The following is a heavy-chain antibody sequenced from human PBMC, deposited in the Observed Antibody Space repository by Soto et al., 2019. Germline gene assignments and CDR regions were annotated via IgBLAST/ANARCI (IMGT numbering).Heavy chain of an antibody. D-gene: IGHD2-2*02. CDR1: GFTFSSFA. Sequence: SGGGVVQPGRSLRLSCAASGFTFSSFAMHWARQAPGKGLEWVAFISYDGRKNSYADSVKGRFTVSRDNSKNTVYLQMNSLRAEDTAVYYCARGCSSSDCYTNYYYYYGMDVWGHGTTVTVSS. J-gene: IGHJ6*02. V-gene: IGHV3-30*04. CDR3: ARGCSSSDCYTNYYYYYGMDV. CDR2: ISYDGRKN.